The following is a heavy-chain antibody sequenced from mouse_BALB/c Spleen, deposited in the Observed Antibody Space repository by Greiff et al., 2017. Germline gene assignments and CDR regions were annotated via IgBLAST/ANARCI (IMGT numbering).Heavy chain of an antibody. CDR2: INPYNGGT. CDR1: GYSFTGYT. D-gene: IGHD1-1*02. J-gene: IGHJ3*01. Sequence: VQLQQSGPELVKPGASMKISCKASGYSFTGYTMNWVKQSHGKNLEWIGLINPYNGGTSYNQKFKGKATLTVDKSSSTAYMELLSLTSEDSAVYYCGLGYGQTEGVWFAYWGQGTLVTVSA. CDR3: GLGYGQTEGVWFAY. V-gene: IGHV1-18*01.